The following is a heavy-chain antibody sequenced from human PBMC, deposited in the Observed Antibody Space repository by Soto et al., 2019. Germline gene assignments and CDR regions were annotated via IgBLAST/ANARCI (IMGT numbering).Heavy chain of an antibody. CDR1: GFRFSNHW. Sequence: EEELVESGGGLVQPGGSLRLSCAASGFRFSNHWMSWVRQAPGKGLEWVAHIKEDGSEKYYEDSVKGRFTLSRDNAKNSLYVEMNSLRDEDTAVYYCARDKGGRSGMDVWGQGTTVTVSS. J-gene: IGHJ6*02. D-gene: IGHD3-16*01. V-gene: IGHV3-7*04. CDR2: IKEDGSEK. CDR3: ARDKGGRSGMDV.